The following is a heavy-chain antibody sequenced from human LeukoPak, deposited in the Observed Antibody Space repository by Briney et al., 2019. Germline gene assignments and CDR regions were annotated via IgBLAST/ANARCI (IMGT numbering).Heavy chain of an antibody. CDR1: GFTFDDYA. CDR2: ISWNSGSI. CDR3: AKGFGPLIQLVVGY. D-gene: IGHD2-8*02. Sequence: GGSLRLSCAASGFTFDDYAMHWVRQAPGKGLEWVSGISWNSGSIGYADSVKGRFTISRDNAKNSLYLQMNSLRAEDTALYYCAKGFGPLIQLVVGYWGQGTLVTVSS. V-gene: IGHV3-9*01. J-gene: IGHJ4*02.